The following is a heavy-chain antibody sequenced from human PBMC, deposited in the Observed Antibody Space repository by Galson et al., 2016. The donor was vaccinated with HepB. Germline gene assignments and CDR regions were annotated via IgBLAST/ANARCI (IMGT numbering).Heavy chain of an antibody. CDR1: GLTLSDHS. J-gene: IGHJ5*02. CDR3: ASQGTGAAFSS. D-gene: IGHD1-26*01. Sequence: SLRLSCAASGLTLSDHSMHWVRQAPGRGLEWVAVISGDGNHRFYTDSVRGRITISRDNSRKMVFLQLNSLRPEDTAIYYCASQGTGAAFSSWGQGTPVTVSS. V-gene: IGHV3-30-3*01. CDR2: ISGDGNHR.